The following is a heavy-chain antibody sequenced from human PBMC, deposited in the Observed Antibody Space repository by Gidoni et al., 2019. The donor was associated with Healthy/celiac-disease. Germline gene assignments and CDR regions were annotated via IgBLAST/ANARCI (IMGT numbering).Heavy chain of an antibody. CDR3: ARDWVANIQLWSYYYYGMDV. V-gene: IGHV3-33*01. J-gene: IGHJ6*02. CDR2: IWYDGSNK. Sequence: QVQLVESGGGVVQPGRSLRLSCAASGFTFSSYGMHGVRQAPGKGLEWVAVIWYDGSNKYYADSVKGRFTISRDNSKNTLYLQMNSLRAEDTAVYYCARDWVANIQLWSYYYYGMDVWGQGTTVTVSS. D-gene: IGHD5-18*01. CDR1: GFTFSSYG.